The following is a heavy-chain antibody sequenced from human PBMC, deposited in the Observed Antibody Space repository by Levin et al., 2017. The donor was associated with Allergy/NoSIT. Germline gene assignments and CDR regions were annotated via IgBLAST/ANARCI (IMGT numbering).Heavy chain of an antibody. Sequence: PGGSLRLSCVASGFTFGRSAMHWVRQAPGKGLEWVATISFDGTNQYYGDSVKGRFTVSRDNSKNTLYLQTTSLRDEDTAIYFCARLNLWYGELDPDGVKSDFWGQGTMVTVSS. CDR1: GFTFGRSA. CDR3: ARLNLWYGELDPDGVKSDF. CDR2: ISFDGTNQ. J-gene: IGHJ3*01. D-gene: IGHD3-10*01. V-gene: IGHV3-30-3*01.